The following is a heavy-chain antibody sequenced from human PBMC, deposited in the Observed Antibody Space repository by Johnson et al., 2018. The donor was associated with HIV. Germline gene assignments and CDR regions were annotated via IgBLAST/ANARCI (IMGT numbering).Heavy chain of an antibody. D-gene: IGHD3-10*01. Sequence: VQLVESGGGLVQPGGSLRLSCAASGFAFDQYAMHWVRQIAGKGLEWVSGINWNRGSVGYADSVKGRFTISRDNAKKSLYLQMNSLKPEDTAFYYCAKDMVSWFGESPWAFDVFDIWGQGTMVSVSS. J-gene: IGHJ3*02. CDR2: INWNRGSV. V-gene: IGHV3-9*01. CDR1: GFAFDQYA. CDR3: AKDMVSWFGESPWAFDVFDI.